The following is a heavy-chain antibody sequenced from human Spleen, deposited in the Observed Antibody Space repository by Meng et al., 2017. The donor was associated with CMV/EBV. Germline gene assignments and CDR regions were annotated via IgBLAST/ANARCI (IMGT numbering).Heavy chain of an antibody. Sequence: GESLKISCAASGFTFSSYWMSWVRQAPGKGLEWVANINQDGSEKYYVDSVKGRFTISRDNAKNSLYLQMNSLRADDTALYYCARGNRGGYYYYYGMDVWGQGTTVTVSS. J-gene: IGHJ6*02. D-gene: IGHD3-16*01. CDR3: ARGNRGGYYYYYGMDV. CDR2: INQDGSEK. CDR1: GFTFSSYW. V-gene: IGHV3-7*03.